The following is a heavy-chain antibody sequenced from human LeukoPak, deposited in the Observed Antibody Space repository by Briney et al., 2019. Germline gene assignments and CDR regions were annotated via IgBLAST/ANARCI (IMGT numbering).Heavy chain of an antibody. Sequence: PSETLSLTCTVSGGSISSGNYYWSWIRQPAGKGLEWIGRIYTSGSTTYNPSLKSRVTISVDTSKNQFSLKLSSVTAADTAVYYCARDLEYCSSTSCYNGVFDYWGQGTLVTVSS. CDR2: IYTSGST. J-gene: IGHJ4*02. D-gene: IGHD2-2*02. V-gene: IGHV4-61*02. CDR1: GGSISSGNYY. CDR3: ARDLEYCSSTSCYNGVFDY.